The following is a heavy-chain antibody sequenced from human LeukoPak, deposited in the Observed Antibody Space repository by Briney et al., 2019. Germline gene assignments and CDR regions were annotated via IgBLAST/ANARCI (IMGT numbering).Heavy chain of an antibody. J-gene: IGHJ4*02. CDR1: GFAFSSYG. CDR3: AREVVGATPNPFDY. Sequence: GSLLLSCAASGFAFSSYGMHWVRQAPGKGLEWVAFIRYDGSNKYYADSVKGRFTISRDNPKNTLDLQMNSLRDEDTAVYYCAREVVGATPNPFDYWGQGTLVTVSS. D-gene: IGHD1-26*01. V-gene: IGHV3-30*02. CDR2: IRYDGSNK.